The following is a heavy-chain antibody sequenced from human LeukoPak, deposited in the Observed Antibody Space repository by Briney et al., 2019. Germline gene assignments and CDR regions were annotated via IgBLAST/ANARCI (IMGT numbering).Heavy chain of an antibody. D-gene: IGHD6-6*01. CDR3: ARQSISSRRAFDI. CDR2: SYYSGST. CDR1: GGSISTYY. V-gene: IGHV4-59*08. J-gene: IGHJ3*02. Sequence: SEALSLNCSVSGGSISTYYWSWIRQPQGKELEYIGYSYYSGSTDYNPSLKSRVTISVDTSKNQFSLMLTSVTAADSAVYYCARQSISSRRAFDIWGQGTMVTVSS.